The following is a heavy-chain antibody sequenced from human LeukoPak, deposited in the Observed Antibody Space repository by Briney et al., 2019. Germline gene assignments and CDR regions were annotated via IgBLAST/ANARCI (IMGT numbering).Heavy chain of an antibody. D-gene: IGHD1-26*01. Sequence: SETLPLTCTVSGGSISSYYWSWIRQPPGKGLEWIGYIYYSGSTNYNPSLKSRVTISVDTSKNQFSLKLSSVTAADTAVYYCARDSGSYYPWFDPWGQGTLVTVSS. V-gene: IGHV4-59*01. CDR2: IYYSGST. CDR3: ARDSGSYYPWFDP. J-gene: IGHJ5*02. CDR1: GGSISSYY.